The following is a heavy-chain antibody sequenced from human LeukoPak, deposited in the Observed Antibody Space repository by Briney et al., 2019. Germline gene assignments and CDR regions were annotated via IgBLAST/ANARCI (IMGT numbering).Heavy chain of an antibody. CDR1: GYTFTSNG. V-gene: IGHV1-18*01. CDR3: ARDRPPPDIAAGGGNWFDP. Sequence: ASVKVSCKASGYTFTSNGISWVRQAPGQGLEWMGWISAYNGNTNYEQKLQGRVTMTTDTSTSTAYMELSRLRSDDTAVYYCARDRPPPDIAAGGGNWFDPWGQGTLVTVSS. CDR2: ISAYNGNT. D-gene: IGHD6-13*01. J-gene: IGHJ5*02.